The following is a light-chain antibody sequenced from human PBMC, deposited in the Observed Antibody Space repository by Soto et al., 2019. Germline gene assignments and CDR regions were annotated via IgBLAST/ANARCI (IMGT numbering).Light chain of an antibody. V-gene: IGKV3-20*01. CDR1: QSVSSSY. CDR3: QQYGSSPLT. J-gene: IGKJ4*01. Sequence: EIVLTQSPCTLSLSPGERATLSCRASQSVSSSYLAWYQQKPGQAPRLLIHGASSRATGIPDRFSGSGSGTDFTLTISRLEPEDFAVYYCQQYGSSPLTFGGGTKVEIK. CDR2: GAS.